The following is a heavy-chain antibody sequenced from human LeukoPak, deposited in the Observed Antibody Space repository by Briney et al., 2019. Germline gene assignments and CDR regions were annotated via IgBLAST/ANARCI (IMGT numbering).Heavy chain of an antibody. CDR1: DGSISSSSYY. V-gene: IGHV4-39*01. Sequence: SETLSLTCTVSDGSISSSSYYWGWIRQPPGKGLEWIGSIYYSGSTYYNPSLKSRVTISVDTSKNQFSLKLSSVTAADTAVYYCAASSGWSDYWGQGTLVNVSS. D-gene: IGHD6-19*01. CDR3: AASSGWSDY. CDR2: IYYSGST. J-gene: IGHJ4*02.